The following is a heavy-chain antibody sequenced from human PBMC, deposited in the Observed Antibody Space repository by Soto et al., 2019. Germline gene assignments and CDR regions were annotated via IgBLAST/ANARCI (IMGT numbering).Heavy chain of an antibody. J-gene: IGHJ6*03. CDR3: ARDPAEDIVVVVAATSFYMDV. D-gene: IGHD2-15*01. Sequence: PGGSLRLSCASSGVTFSSYGMHWVRQATGKGLEWVAVIWYDGSNKYYADSVKGRFTISRDNSKNTLYLQMNSLRAEDTAVYYCARDPAEDIVVVVAATSFYMDVWGKGTTVTVSS. CDR2: IWYDGSNK. CDR1: GVTFSSYG. V-gene: IGHV3-33*01.